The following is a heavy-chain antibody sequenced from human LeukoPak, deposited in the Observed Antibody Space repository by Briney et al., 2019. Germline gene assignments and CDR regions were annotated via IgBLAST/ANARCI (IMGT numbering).Heavy chain of an antibody. J-gene: IGHJ4*02. D-gene: IGHD3-3*01. CDR3: ARYETEYDFWSGYYTGYHY. Sequence: PSETLSLTCAVYGGSFSGYYWSWIRQPPGKGLEWIGEINHSGSTNYNPSLKGRVTISVDTSKNQFSLKLSSVTAADTAVYYCARYETEYDFWSGYYTGYHYWGQGTLVTVSS. CDR1: GGSFSGYY. CDR2: INHSGST. V-gene: IGHV4-34*01.